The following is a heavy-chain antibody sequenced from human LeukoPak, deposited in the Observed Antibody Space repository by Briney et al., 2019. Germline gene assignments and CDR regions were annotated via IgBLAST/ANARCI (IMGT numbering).Heavy chain of an antibody. CDR2: IRSKAYGGTT. CDR3: TSNLLLEWAHYYMDV. J-gene: IGHJ6*03. Sequence: PGRSLRLSCTASGFTFGDYAVSWFRQAPGKGLEWVGFIRSKAYGGTTEYAASVKGRFTISRDDSKSIAYLQMNSLKTEDTAVYYCTSNLLLEWAHYYMDVWGKGTTVTASS. CDR1: GFTFGDYA. D-gene: IGHD3-3*01. V-gene: IGHV3-49*03.